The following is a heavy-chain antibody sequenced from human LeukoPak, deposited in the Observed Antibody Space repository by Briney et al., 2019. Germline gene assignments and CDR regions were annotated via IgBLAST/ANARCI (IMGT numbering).Heavy chain of an antibody. CDR1: EFSVGSNY. CDR2: IYSGGST. J-gene: IGHJ4*02. V-gene: IGHV3-53*01. CDR3: AKGPRALEHSTHRFDS. D-gene: IGHD1/OR15-1a*01. Sequence: PGGSLRLSCAASEFSVGSNYMTWVRQAPGKGLEWVSLIYSGGSTYYADSVKGRFTISRDNSKNTLYLQMTSLRAEDAAVYYCAKGPRALEHSTHRFDSWGQGTLVTVSS.